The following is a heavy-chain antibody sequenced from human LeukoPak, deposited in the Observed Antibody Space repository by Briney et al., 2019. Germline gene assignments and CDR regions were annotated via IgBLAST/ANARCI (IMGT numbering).Heavy chain of an antibody. CDR2: ISLNAANT. J-gene: IGHJ4*02. CDR3: ARDGRSGWYSDY. CDR1: AFTFTDYG. Sequence: GRSLRLSCAPSAFTFTDYGMGWVRQVPGKGMESVSGISLNAANTSYADSVNGRFSSARDNAKHSLYLQMNSLKAEDMSLYYCARDGRSGWYSDYWGQGTLVTVSS. D-gene: IGHD6-19*01. V-gene: IGHV3-20*04.